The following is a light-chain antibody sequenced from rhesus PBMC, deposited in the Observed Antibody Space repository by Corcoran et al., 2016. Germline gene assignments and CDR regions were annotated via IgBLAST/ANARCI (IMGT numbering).Light chain of an antibody. CDR1: QGINKE. CDR3: LQDDTTPFT. CDR2: AAS. J-gene: IGKJ3*01. Sequence: IQMTQSPSSLSASVGDRVTVTCRASQGINKELSWYQPKPGKAPTLLIYAASSLHTGVSSRFSGYGSGTDFTLTISSLQPDDVATYYSLQDDTTPFTFGPGTKLDIK. V-gene: IGKV1-94*01.